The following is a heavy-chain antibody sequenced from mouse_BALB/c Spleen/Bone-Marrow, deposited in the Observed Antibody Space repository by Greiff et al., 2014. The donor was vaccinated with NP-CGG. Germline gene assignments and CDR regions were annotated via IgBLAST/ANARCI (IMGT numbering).Heavy chain of an antibody. Sequence: SGTVLARPGASVKMSCKASGYTLTSYWMHWVKQRPGQGLEWIGAIYPGNSDTSYNQKFKGKAKLTAVTSTSTAYMELSSLTNEDSAVYYCTRYYYRFSAWFAYWGQGTLVTVSA. J-gene: IGHJ3*01. V-gene: IGHV1-5*01. CDR2: IYPGNSDT. CDR3: TRYYYRFSAWFAY. D-gene: IGHD2-14*01. CDR1: GYTLTSYW.